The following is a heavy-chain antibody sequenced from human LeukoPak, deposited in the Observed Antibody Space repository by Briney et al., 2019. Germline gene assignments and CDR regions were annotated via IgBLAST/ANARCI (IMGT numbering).Heavy chain of an antibody. CDR1: GFTFSSYG. J-gene: IGHJ4*02. D-gene: IGHD3-3*01. CDR2: IGVGGDT. CDR3: AKDLHDSWAVDY. Sequence: GGSLRLSCAASGFTFSSYGVSWVGQAPGKGLEWVSHIGVGGDTDFADSVKGRFTISRDNSKKTLYLQMNSLTADDTALYYCAKDLHDSWAVDYWGPGIPVTVSS. V-gene: IGHV3-23*01.